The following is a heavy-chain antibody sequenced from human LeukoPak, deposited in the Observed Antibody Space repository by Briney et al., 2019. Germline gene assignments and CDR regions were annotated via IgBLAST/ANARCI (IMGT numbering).Heavy chain of an antibody. V-gene: IGHV4-59*01. D-gene: IGHD3-22*01. J-gene: IGHJ4*02. CDR3: ARDRTYEYIDN. CDR2: IDYDGST. CDR1: GGSIRSYY. Sequence: SETLSLTCTVSGGSIRSYYWNWIRQPPGKGLEWIGYIDYDGSTNYNPSLRSRVTISVDTPKNQLSLELTSVTAADTAIYYCARDRTYEYIDNWGQGTRVTVSS.